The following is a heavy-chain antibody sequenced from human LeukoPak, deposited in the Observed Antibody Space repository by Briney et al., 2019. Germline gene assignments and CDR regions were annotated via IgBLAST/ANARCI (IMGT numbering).Heavy chain of an antibody. CDR2: ISSSSSYI. D-gene: IGHD6-6*01. Sequence: GGSLRLSCAASGFTFSTDVMTWVRQAPGKGLEWVSSISSSSSYIYYADSVKGRFTISRDNAKNSLYLQMNSLRAEDTAVYYCARDSSFDFDYWGQGTLVTVSS. V-gene: IGHV3-21*01. J-gene: IGHJ4*02. CDR1: GFTFSTDV. CDR3: ARDSSFDFDY.